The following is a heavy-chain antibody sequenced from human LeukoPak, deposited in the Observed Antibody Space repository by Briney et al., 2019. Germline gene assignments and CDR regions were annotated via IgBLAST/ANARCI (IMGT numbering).Heavy chain of an antibody. J-gene: IGHJ4*02. CDR1: GGSISSGDYC. CDR3: AKSPLHGEGFFDY. CDR2: IYYSGST. Sequence: SQTLSLTCTVSGGSISSGDYCWSWIRQPPGKGLEWFGYIYYSGSTYYKPSHKSRVTISVDTSKNQSSLKLSSVTAADTAVYYCAKSPLHGEGFFDYWGQGTLVTVPS. D-gene: IGHD3-10*01. V-gene: IGHV4-30-4*01.